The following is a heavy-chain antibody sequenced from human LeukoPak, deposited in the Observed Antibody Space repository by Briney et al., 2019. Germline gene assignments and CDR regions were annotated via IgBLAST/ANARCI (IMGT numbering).Heavy chain of an antibody. CDR1: GGSISSSNW. D-gene: IGHD3-10*01. CDR2: IYHSGST. CDR3: ARRSARAGALDY. Sequence: SGTLSLTCAVSGGSISSSNWWGWVRQPPGKGLEWIGEIYHSGSTNYSPSLKSRVTISVDKSKNQFSLKLSSVTAADTAVYYCARRSARAGALDYWGQGTLVTVSS. V-gene: IGHV4-4*02. J-gene: IGHJ4*02.